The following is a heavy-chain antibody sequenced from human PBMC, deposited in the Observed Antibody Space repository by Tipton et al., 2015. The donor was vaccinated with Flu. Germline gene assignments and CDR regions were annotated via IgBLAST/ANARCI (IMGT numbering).Heavy chain of an antibody. CDR1: GGSISSYY. Sequence: TLSLTCTVSGGSISSYYWSWIRQPPGKGLEWIGYIYYSGSTNYNPSLKSRVTISVDTSKNQFSLKLSSVTAADTAVYYCARVRATTKLLDYWGQGTLVTVSS. CDR3: ARVRATTKLLDY. D-gene: IGHD5-24*01. CDR2: IYYSGST. V-gene: IGHV4-59*01. J-gene: IGHJ4*02.